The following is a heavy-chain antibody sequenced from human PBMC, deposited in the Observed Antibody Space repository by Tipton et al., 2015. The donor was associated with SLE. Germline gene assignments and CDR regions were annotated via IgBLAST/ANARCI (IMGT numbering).Heavy chain of an antibody. CDR2: ISYDGSNK. D-gene: IGHD6-13*01. CDR3: ARVKSGVAAGFDY. CDR1: GFTFSSYA. J-gene: IGHJ4*02. V-gene: IGHV3-30*04. Sequence: SLRLSCAASGFTFSSYAMHWVRQAPGKGLEWVAVISYDGSNKYYADSVKGRFTISRDNAKNSLYLQMNSLRAEDTAVYYCARVKSGVAAGFDYWGQGTLVTVSS.